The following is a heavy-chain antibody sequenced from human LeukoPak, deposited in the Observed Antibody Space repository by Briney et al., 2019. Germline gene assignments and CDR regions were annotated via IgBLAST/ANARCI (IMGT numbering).Heavy chain of an antibody. J-gene: IGHJ4*02. Sequence: SETLSLTCTVSGGSISSSSYYWGWIRQPPGKGLEWIGSIYYSGSTYYNPSLKSRVTISVDTSKNQFSLKLSSVTAADTAVHYCARALITVNTIFGVVISPPDDYWGQGTLVTVSS. V-gene: IGHV4-39*07. CDR2: IYYSGST. D-gene: IGHD3-3*01. CDR3: ARALITVNTIFGVVISPPDDY. CDR1: GGSISSSSYY.